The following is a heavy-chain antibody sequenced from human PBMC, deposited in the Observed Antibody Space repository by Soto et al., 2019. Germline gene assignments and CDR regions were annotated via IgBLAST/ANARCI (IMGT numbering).Heavy chain of an antibody. D-gene: IGHD3-9*01. CDR2: IYYRGNT. J-gene: IGHJ4*02. Sequence: PSETLSLTCSVAGDSINSDRYYWGWIRQPPGKGLEWIGSIYYRGNTYYNPSLQTRVTISLDKSKSQFSLKLNSVTAADSAVYFCARLEGLATISYYFDFWGQGALVNVS. CDR3: ARLEGLATISYYFDF. CDR1: GDSINSDRYY. V-gene: IGHV4-39*01.